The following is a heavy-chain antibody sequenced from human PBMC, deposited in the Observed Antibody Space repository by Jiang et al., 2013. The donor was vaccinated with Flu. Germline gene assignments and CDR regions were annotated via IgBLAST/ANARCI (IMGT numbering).Heavy chain of an antibody. V-gene: IGHV3-30-3*01. D-gene: IGHD2-8*01. J-gene: IGHJ5*02. Sequence: FSSYAMHWVRQAPGKGLEWVAVISYDGSNKYYADSVKGRFTISRDNSKNTLYLQMNSLRAEDTAVYYCARVGMVYAIESWFDPWGQGTLVTVSS. CDR1: FSSYA. CDR3: ARVGMVYAIESWFDP. CDR2: ISYDGSNK.